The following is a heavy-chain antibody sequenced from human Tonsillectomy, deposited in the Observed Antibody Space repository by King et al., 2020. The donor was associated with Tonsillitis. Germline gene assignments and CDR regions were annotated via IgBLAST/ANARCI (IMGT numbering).Heavy chain of an antibody. CDR3: ARALTYSSSSFVSFGY. V-gene: IGHV1-2*02. Sequence: QLVQSGAEVKKPGASVKVSCKASGYTFSGYYMHWVRQAPGQGLEWMGWINPKSGGTNYVQKFQGRVTMTRDPSISTAYMEMSRLRSDDTAVYYCARALTYSSSSFVSFGYWGQGTLVTVSS. CDR2: INPKSGGT. D-gene: IGHD6-6*01. CDR1: GYTFSGYY. J-gene: IGHJ4*02.